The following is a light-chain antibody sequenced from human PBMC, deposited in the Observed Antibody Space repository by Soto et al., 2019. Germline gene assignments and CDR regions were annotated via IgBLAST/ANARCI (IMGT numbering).Light chain of an antibody. J-gene: IGKJ2*01. Sequence: DIQMTQSPSTLSASVGDRVTITRRASQSIYRWLAWYQQKPGKAPKLLIYDASSLESGVPSRFSGSGSGTDFSLTVSSLQPDDFAAYYCQQYNTYPYTFGQGTKLEIK. CDR3: QQYNTYPYT. CDR1: QSIYRW. V-gene: IGKV1-5*01. CDR2: DAS.